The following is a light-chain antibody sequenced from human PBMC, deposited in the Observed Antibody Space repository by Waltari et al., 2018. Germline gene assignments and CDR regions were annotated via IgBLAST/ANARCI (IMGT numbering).Light chain of an antibody. CDR2: DVS. Sequence: QSALTQPASVSGSPGQSSTISCTGTSSDIGAYNYVSWYQQYPGKAPKLMIYDVSKRPSGVSNRFSGSKSGNAASLTISGLQAEDEADYYCSSYTSRITVVFGGGTKLTVL. CDR1: SSDIGAYNY. CDR3: SSYTSRITVV. J-gene: IGLJ2*01. V-gene: IGLV2-14*01.